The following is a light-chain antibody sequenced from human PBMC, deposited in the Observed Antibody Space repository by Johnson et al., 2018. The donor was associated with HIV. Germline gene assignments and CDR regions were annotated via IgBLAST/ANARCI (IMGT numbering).Light chain of an antibody. Sequence: QSVLTQPPSVSAAPGQKVTISCSGSSSNIGNNYVSWYQQLPGTAPKLLIYDNNTRPSGIPDRFSGSKYGTSATLGITGLPTGDEADYYCGTWDSSLSAYVFGTGTKVTVL. CDR2: DNN. V-gene: IGLV1-51*01. CDR3: GTWDSSLSAYV. CDR1: SSNIGNNY. J-gene: IGLJ1*01.